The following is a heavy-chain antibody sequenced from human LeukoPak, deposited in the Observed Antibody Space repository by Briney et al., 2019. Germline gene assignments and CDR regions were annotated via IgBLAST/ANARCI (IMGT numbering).Heavy chain of an antibody. CDR1: GGSISSYY. CDR3: ARVGGGFDY. D-gene: IGHD3-16*01. J-gene: IGHJ4*02. V-gene: IGHV4-59*01. CDR2: IYYSGST. Sequence: SETLSLTCTVSGGSISSYYWSWIRQPPGKGLEWIGYIYYSGSTNYNPSLKSRVTISVDTSKNQFSLKLSSVTAADTAVYHCARVGGGFDYWGQGTLVTVSS.